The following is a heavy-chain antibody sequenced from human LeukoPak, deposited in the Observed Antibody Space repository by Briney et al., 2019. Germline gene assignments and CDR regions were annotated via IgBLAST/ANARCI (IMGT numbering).Heavy chain of an antibody. D-gene: IGHD6-13*01. V-gene: IGHV3-30*02. CDR2: IQSDGSNK. CDR1: GFTFSSYG. CDR3: AKAFGSSWSLFHY. J-gene: IGHJ4*02. Sequence: GGSLRLSCAASGFTFSSYGMHWVRQAPGKGLEWGTFIQSDGSNKYYADSVKGRFTISRDNSKNTLYLQMNSLRAEDTATFYCAKAFGSSWSLFHYWGQGTLVTVSS.